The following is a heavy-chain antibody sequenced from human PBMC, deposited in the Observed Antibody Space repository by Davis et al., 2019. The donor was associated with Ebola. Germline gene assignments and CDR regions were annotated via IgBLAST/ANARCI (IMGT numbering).Heavy chain of an antibody. V-gene: IGHV3-30*18. CDR2: ISYDGSNK. Sequence: LGGSLRLSCAASGFTFSSYGMHCVRQAPGTGLEWVAVISYDGSNKYYADSVKGRFTISRDNSKNTLYLQMNSLRAEDTAVYYCAKVEMATSGYWGQGTLVTVSS. D-gene: IGHD5-24*01. J-gene: IGHJ4*02. CDR3: AKVEMATSGY. CDR1: GFTFSSYG.